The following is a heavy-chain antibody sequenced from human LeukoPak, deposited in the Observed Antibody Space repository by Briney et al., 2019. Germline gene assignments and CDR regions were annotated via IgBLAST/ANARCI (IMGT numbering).Heavy chain of an antibody. D-gene: IGHD1-14*01. J-gene: IGHJ3*02. CDR2: ITGNSGTT. V-gene: IGHV3-23*01. CDR3: ARLRMRRTGAFDI. Sequence: GGSLRLSCAASGLIFSNYAMTWVRQAPGKGLEWVSSITGNSGTTKYADSVKGRFTMSRGNSRNTLYLQMDSLRAEDTAVYYCARLRMRRTGAFDIWGQGTMVTVSS. CDR1: GLIFSNYA.